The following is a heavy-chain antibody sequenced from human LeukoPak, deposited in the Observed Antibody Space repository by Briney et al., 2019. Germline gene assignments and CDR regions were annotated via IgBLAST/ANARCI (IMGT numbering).Heavy chain of an antibody. CDR1: GFTFSGYG. Sequence: GGSLRLSCEASGFTFSGYGMHWVRQAPGKGLEWVAFLRYDGSNKEYADSVKGRFTIPRDNSKNTLYLQMNSLRREDTAVYYCAKSPYSSSLTDAFDLWGQGTMVTVSS. CDR3: AKSPYSSSLTDAFDL. J-gene: IGHJ3*01. D-gene: IGHD6-13*01. CDR2: LRYDGSNK. V-gene: IGHV3-30*02.